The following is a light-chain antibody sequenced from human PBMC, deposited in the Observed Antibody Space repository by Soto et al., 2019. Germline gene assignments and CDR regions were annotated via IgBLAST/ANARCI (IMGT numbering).Light chain of an antibody. CDR3: QQHHNWPIT. CDR1: QNIGSI. V-gene: IGKV3-15*01. J-gene: IGKJ5*01. CDR2: RAP. Sequence: ETVLTQSPATLPVSPGERAILSCRASQNIGSILACYQHKPGQAPRLLIYRAPTRATDIPARFSGSGSGTEFTLTICSLQSEDVAVYYCQQHHNWPITFGQGTRREIK.